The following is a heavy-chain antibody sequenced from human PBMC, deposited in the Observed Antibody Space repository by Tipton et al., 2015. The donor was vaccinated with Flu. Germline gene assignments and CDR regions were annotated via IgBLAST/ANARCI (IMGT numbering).Heavy chain of an antibody. D-gene: IGHD3-10*01. J-gene: IGHJ4*02. V-gene: IGHV1-18*04. CDR3: ARVRVVRITMVREPFDY. CDR1: GYTFTSYG. Sequence: QSGPEVKKPGASVKVSCKASGYTFTSYGISWVRQAPGQGLEWMGWISAYNGNTNYAQKLQGRVTMTTDTSTSTAYMELRSLRSDDTAVYYCARVRVVRITMVREPFDYWGQGTLVTVSS. CDR2: ISAYNGNT.